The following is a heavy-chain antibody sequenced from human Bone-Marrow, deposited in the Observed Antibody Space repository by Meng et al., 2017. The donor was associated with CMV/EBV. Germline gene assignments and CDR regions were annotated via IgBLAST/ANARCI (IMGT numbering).Heavy chain of an antibody. V-gene: IGHV4-39*01. J-gene: IGHJ4*02. CDR1: GGSISRSTYF. CDR2: IYYSGST. CDR3: ARLIVGATYVDY. Sequence: SETLSLTCNVSGGSISRSTYFWGWIRQPPGKGLEWIGSIYYSGSTYYNPSLKSRVTISVDTSKNQFSLKLSSVTAADTAVYYCARLIVGATYVDYWGQGTLVTVSS. D-gene: IGHD1-26*01.